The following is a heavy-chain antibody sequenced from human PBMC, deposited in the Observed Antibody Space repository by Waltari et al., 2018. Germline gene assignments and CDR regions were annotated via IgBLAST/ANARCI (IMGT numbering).Heavy chain of an antibody. CDR1: GFTFSSYS. V-gene: IGHV3-21*01. J-gene: IGHJ4*02. CDR3: ARDELLDY. CDR2: ISSSSSYL. Sequence: EVQLVESGGGLVKPGGSLRLSCAASGFTFSSYSMNWVRQAPGKGLEWVSSISSSSSYLYYADSVKGRFTISGDNAKNSLYLQMNSLRAEDTAVYYCARDELLDYWGQGTLVTVSS. D-gene: IGHD1-7*01.